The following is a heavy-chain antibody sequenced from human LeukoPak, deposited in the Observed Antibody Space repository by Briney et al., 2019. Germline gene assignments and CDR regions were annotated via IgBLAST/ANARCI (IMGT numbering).Heavy chain of an antibody. CDR3: AKDEPGSYSPSDY. D-gene: IGHD3-10*01. CDR2: ISSSSNTI. Sequence: GGSLRLSCAASGFTFSSFSMNWVRQAPGKGLEWVSYISSSSNTIYYADSVKGRFTISRDNSKNTLYLQVNSLRAEDTAVYYCAKDEPGSYSPSDYWGQGTLVTVSS. CDR1: GFTFSSFS. J-gene: IGHJ4*02. V-gene: IGHV3-48*01.